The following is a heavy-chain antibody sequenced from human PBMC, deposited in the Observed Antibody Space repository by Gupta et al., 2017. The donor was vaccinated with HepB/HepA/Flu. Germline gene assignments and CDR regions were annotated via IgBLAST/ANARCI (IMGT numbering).Heavy chain of an antibody. D-gene: IGHD1-26*01. CDR1: GFTFRTYS. V-gene: IGHV3-48*02. J-gene: IGHJ6*01. Sequence: EVQLVESGGGLVQPGGSLRLSCAASGFTFRTYSMNWVRQAPQKGLEWISFSIRSSNTIYYADSVNGRFTISRANATNYLSLQMNSVGDEDTYVYYSASGSIGVVGWG. CDR2: SIRSSNTI. CDR3: ASGSIGVVG.